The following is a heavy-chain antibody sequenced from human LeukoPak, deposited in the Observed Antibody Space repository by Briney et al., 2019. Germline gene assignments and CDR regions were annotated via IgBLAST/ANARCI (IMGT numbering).Heavy chain of an antibody. D-gene: IGHD2-15*01. V-gene: IGHV3-15*01. CDR3: TTVLEVVVGIDY. CDR2: IKSKTDGGTT. J-gene: IGHJ4*02. Sequence: GSLRLSCAASGFTFSNAWMSWVRQAPGKGLEWVGRIKSKTDGGTTDYAAPVKGRFTISRDDSKNTLYLQMYSLKTEDTAVYYCTTVLEVVVGIDYWGQGTLVTVSS. CDR1: GFTFSNAW.